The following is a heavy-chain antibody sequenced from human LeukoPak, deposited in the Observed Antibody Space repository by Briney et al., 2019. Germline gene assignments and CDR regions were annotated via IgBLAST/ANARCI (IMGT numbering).Heavy chain of an antibody. D-gene: IGHD6-19*01. J-gene: IGHJ4*02. CDR3: ARDLSGSGWEYYFDY. Sequence: SVKVSCKASGGTFSSYAISWVRQAPGQGLEWMGVVIPIFGTANYAQKFQGRVTITADESTSTAYMELSSLRSEDTAVYYCARDLSGSGWEYYFDYWGQGTLVTVSS. CDR2: VIPIFGTA. V-gene: IGHV1-69*13. CDR1: GGTFSSYA.